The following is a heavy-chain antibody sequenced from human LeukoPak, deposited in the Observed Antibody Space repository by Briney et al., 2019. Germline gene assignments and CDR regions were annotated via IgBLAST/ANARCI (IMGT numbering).Heavy chain of an antibody. CDR1: GFTFISST. V-gene: IGHV1-58*02. D-gene: IGHD5-12*01. CDR2: IVVGSGDP. J-gene: IGHJ5*02. CDR3: AADLSPTMFDP. Sequence: SVKVSCKASGFTFISSTIQLVRQARGQRLEWIGWIVVGSGDPNYAQKFQERVTITRDMPTSTAYMELSSLRSDDTAVYYCAADLSPTMFDPWGQGTLVTVSS.